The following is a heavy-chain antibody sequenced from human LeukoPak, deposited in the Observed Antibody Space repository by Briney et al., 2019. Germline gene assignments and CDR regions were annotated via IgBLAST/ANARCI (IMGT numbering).Heavy chain of an antibody. D-gene: IGHD5-24*01. V-gene: IGHV3-74*03. J-gene: IGHJ4*02. CDR2: INGDGSST. CDR3: ARVGGYNSYFDY. Sequence: PGGSLRLPCAASGFTFSSCWMHWVRQAPGKGLVWVSRINGDGSSTTYADSVRGRFTISRDNAKNTLYLQMNSLRDEDTAVYYCARVGGYNSYFDYWGQGSLVTVSS. CDR1: GFTFSSCW.